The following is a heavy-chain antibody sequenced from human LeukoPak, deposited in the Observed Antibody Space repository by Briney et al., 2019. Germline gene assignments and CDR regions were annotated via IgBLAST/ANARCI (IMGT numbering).Heavy chain of an antibody. CDR1: GFTFSSYS. Sequence: PGGSLRLSCAASGFTFSSYSMNWVRQAPGKGLEWVSYISSSSSTIYYADSVKGRFTISRDNAKNSLYLQMNSLRAEDTAVYYCARGRRIAVAYYFDYWGQGTLVTVSS. CDR3: ARGRRIAVAYYFDY. V-gene: IGHV3-48*04. CDR2: ISSSSSTI. D-gene: IGHD6-19*01. J-gene: IGHJ4*02.